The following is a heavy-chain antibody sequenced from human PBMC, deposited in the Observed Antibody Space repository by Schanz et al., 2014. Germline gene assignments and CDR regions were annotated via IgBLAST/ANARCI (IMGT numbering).Heavy chain of an antibody. CDR1: GYTFTDYY. V-gene: IGHV1-2*02. J-gene: IGHJ4*02. CDR2: TNTNSGDT. CDR3: ARAGQDYSDSSGYATYYFGN. D-gene: IGHD3-22*01. Sequence: QVQLVQSGAEVKKPGASVKVSCKASGYTFTDYYIHWVRQAPGQGLEWMGWTNTNSGDTKIAQKFQGSVTMTRDPSISEAYMELTSLRSDDTAVYYCARAGQDYSDSSGYATYYFGNWGQGTLVTVSS.